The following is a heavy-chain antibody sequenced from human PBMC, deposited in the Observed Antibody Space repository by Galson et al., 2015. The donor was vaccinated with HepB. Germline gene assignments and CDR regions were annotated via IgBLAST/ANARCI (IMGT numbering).Heavy chain of an antibody. CDR2: INSDGSST. D-gene: IGHD4-17*01. Sequence: SLRLSCAASGFTFSSYWMHWVRQAPGKGLVWVSRINSDGSSTSYADSVKGRFTISRDNAKNTLYLQMNSLRAEDTAVYYCARDYGDDNCFDPWGQGTLVTVSS. CDR1: GFTFSSYW. CDR3: ARDYGDDNCFDP. V-gene: IGHV3-74*01. J-gene: IGHJ5*02.